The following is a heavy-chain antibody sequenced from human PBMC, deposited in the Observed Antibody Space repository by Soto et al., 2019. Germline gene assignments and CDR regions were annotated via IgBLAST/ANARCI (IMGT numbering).Heavy chain of an antibody. Sequence: GGSLRLSCTASGFTFADFLMSWFRQAPGKGLEWVGFIRSQPYGGTTEYAASVRGRFTISRDDSKGIAYLQMNSLKTEDSGVYYCIGVFPFGGQGTLVTVSS. CDR2: IRSQPYGGTT. CDR3: IGVFPF. D-gene: IGHD3-10*01. J-gene: IGHJ4*02. CDR1: GFTFADFL. V-gene: IGHV3-49*03.